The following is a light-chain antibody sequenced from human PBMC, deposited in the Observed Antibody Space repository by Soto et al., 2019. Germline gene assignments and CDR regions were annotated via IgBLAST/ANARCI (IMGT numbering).Light chain of an antibody. Sequence: IVVKQSLDSLAVSLGERAIINCKSTQSVLYSSDNNNYLAWYQQKPGQPPKLLIYWASIRESGVPDRFSGSGSGTDFTLTISSLQAEDVAVYYCHQYYSTPWTFGQGTKVEIK. V-gene: IGKV4-1*01. CDR2: WAS. J-gene: IGKJ1*01. CDR1: QSVLYSSDNNNY. CDR3: HQYYSTPWT.